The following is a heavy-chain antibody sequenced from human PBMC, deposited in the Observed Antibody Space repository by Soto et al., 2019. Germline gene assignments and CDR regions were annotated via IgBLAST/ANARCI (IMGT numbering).Heavy chain of an antibody. D-gene: IGHD3-22*01. Sequence: GGSLRLSCAASGFTFSTYGMHWVRQAPGKGLEWVGFIRNPGYGGTTEYATSVKGRFIISRDDSMSSAYLQLNSLKVDDSAVYYCVRGSFGYYGPWGQGTLVTVSS. V-gene: IGHV3-49*04. CDR2: IRNPGYGGTT. CDR3: VRGSFGYYGP. CDR1: GFTFSTYG. J-gene: IGHJ5*02.